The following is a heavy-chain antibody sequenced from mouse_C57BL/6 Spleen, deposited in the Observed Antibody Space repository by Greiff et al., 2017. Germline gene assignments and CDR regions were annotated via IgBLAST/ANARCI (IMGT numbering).Heavy chain of an antibody. CDR2: IWTGGGT. J-gene: IGHJ4*01. CDR3: ARNPLITTVVAPYAMDY. D-gene: IGHD1-1*01. CDR1: GFSLTSYA. Sequence: QVHVKQSGPGLVAPSQSLSITCTVSGFSLTSYAISWVRQPPGKGLEWLGVIWTGGGTNYNSALKSRLSISKDNSKSQVFLKMNSLQTDDTARYYCARNPLITTVVAPYAMDYWGQGTSVTVSS. V-gene: IGHV2-9-1*01.